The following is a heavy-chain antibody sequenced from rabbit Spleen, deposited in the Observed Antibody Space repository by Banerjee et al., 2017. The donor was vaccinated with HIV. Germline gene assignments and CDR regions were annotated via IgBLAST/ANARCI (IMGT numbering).Heavy chain of an antibody. CDR1: GFSFSSGYV. CDR3: ARDLTGVIRWNFNL. Sequence: QEQLEESGGGLVKAGASLTLTCKSCGFSFSSGYVMSWVRQAPGKGLEWIASINSFTGRPVYAAWAKDRFPISKASWTTVTLQMISLTDADTSTYFCARDLTGVIRWNFNLWGPGTLVTVS. V-gene: IGHV1S45*01. J-gene: IGHJ4*01. CDR2: INSFTGRP. D-gene: IGHD1-1*01.